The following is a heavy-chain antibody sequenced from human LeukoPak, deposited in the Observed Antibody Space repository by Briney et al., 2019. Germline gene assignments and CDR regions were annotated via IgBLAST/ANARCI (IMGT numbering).Heavy chain of an antibody. V-gene: IGHV1-45*02. CDR1: GYTFTYRY. CDR2: ITPFNGNA. D-gene: IGHD3-16*01. Sequence: VASVKVSCKASGYTFTYRYLHWVRQAPGQALEWMGWITPFNGNANYAQKFQDRVTITRDRSMSTAYMELSSLRSEDTAMYYCASPMIIGTDAFDIWGQGTMVTVSS. J-gene: IGHJ3*02. CDR3: ASPMIIGTDAFDI.